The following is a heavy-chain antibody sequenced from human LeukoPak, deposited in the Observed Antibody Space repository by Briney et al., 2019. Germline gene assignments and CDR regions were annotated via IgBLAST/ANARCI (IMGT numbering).Heavy chain of an antibody. CDR2: ISYDGSNK. D-gene: IGHD3-10*01. CDR1: GFTFSNYA. Sequence: GGSLRLSCAASGFTFSNYAMHWVRQAPGKGLEWMTVISYDGSNKYYVDSVKGRFTISRDNSKSTLYLQMNSLRAEDTAVYYCAKEGYYGSGSFPDSWGQGTLVTVSS. CDR3: AKEGYYGSGSFPDS. V-gene: IGHV3-30*18. J-gene: IGHJ4*02.